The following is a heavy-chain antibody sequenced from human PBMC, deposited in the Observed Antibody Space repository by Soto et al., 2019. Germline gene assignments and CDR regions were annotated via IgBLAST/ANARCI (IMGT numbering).Heavy chain of an antibody. D-gene: IGHD3-10*01. Sequence: GGSLRLSCAASGFTFSSYAMSWVRQAPGKGLEWVSAISGSGGSTYYADSVKGRFTISRDNSKNTLYLQMNSPRAEDTAVYYCAKDRNGLLWFGELYFDYWGQGTLVTVSS. J-gene: IGHJ4*02. CDR1: GFTFSSYA. CDR3: AKDRNGLLWFGELYFDY. V-gene: IGHV3-23*01. CDR2: ISGSGGST.